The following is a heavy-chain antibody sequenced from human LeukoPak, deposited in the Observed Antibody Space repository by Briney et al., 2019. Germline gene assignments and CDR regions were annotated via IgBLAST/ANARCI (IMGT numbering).Heavy chain of an antibody. D-gene: IGHD6-13*01. Sequence: ASVKVSCKASGYTFTDYDINWVRQVTGQGLEWMGWMNPNNENTGYAQKFQGRVTITRNTSISTAYMELSSLRSEDTAVYYCARGSGAAAGFNFRGYPLDYWGQGTLVTVSS. J-gene: IGHJ4*02. CDR1: GYTFTDYD. CDR3: ARGSGAAAGFNFRGYPLDY. V-gene: IGHV1-8*03. CDR2: MNPNNENT.